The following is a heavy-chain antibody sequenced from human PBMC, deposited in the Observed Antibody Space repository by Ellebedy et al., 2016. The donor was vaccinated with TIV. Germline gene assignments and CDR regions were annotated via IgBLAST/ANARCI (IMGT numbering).Heavy chain of an antibody. D-gene: IGHD3-22*01. Sequence: MPSETLSLTCTVSGGSISSYYWSWIRQPPGKGLEWIGYIYYSGSTNYNPSLKSRVTISVDTSKNQFSLKLSSVTAADTAVYYCARDHYYDSNGLDPWGQGTLVTVSS. J-gene: IGHJ5*02. CDR2: IYYSGST. CDR1: GGSISSYY. CDR3: ARDHYYDSNGLDP. V-gene: IGHV4-59*01.